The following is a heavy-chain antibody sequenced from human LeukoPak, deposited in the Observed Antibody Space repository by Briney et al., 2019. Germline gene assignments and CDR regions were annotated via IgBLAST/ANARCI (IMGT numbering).Heavy chain of an antibody. J-gene: IGHJ4*02. Sequence: SETLSLTCTASGGSISSYYWSWIRQPPGKGLEWIAYIYYSGSTDYNPSLKSRVTISVDKSKNQFSLKLSSVTAADTAVYYCARIAVAIDYWGQGTLVTVSS. CDR1: GGSISSYY. D-gene: IGHD6-19*01. V-gene: IGHV4-59*12. CDR2: IYYSGST. CDR3: ARIAVAIDY.